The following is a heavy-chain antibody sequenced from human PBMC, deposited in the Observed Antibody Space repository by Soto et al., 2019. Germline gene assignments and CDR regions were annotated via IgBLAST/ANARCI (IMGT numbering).Heavy chain of an antibody. J-gene: IGHJ4*02. CDR2: IWYDGSNK. CDR1: GFTFSSYG. D-gene: IGHD2-15*01. CDR3: ARDIYRYCSGGSCGFDY. V-gene: IGHV3-33*01. Sequence: QSGGSLRLSCAASGFTFSSYGMHWVRQAPGKGLEWVAVIWYDGSNKYYADSVKGRFTISRDNSKNTLYLQMNSLRAEDTAVYYCARDIYRYCSGGSCGFDYWGQGTLVTVSS.